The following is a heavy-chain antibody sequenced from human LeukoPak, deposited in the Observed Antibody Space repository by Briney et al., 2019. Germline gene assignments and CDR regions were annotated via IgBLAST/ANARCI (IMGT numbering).Heavy chain of an antibody. CDR1: GGTFSSYA. V-gene: IGHV1-69*04. CDR2: IIPILGIA. Sequence: SVKVSCKASGGTFSSYAISWVRQAPGQGLEWMGRIIPILGIANYAQKFQGRVTITADKSTSTAYMELSSLRSEDTAVYYCGRDPPYYGSGSYYRVYFYYYGMDVWGQGTTVTVSS. CDR3: GRDPPYYGSGSYYRVYFYYYGMDV. D-gene: IGHD3-10*01. J-gene: IGHJ6*02.